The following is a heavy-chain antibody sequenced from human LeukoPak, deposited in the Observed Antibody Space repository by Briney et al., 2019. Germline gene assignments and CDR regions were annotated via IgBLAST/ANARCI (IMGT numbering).Heavy chain of an antibody. V-gene: IGHV3-33*01. CDR1: GFTFSSYG. CDR2: IWYDGSNK. D-gene: IGHD3-3*01. CDR3: ARDPTRDDFWSGYFPSHYYYYGMDV. Sequence: GGSLKLSCAESGFTFSSYGMHWVRQAPGKGLEWVAVIWYDGSNKYYADSVKGRFTISRDNSKNTLYLQMNSLRAEDTAVYYCARDPTRDDFWSGYFPSHYYYYGMDVWGQGTTVTVSS. J-gene: IGHJ6*02.